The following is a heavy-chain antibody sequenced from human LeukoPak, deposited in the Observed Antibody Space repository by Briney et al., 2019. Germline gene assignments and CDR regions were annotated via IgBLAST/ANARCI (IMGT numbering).Heavy chain of an antibody. CDR1: GFTFSIYA. Sequence: GGSLRLSCAASGFTFSIYAMSWVRQAPGKGLEWVSAIGDTTYYADSVEGRFTISRDNSKNTLYLQMNSLRAEDAAIYYCAKAFAFVGANFFDYWGQGTLVTASS. J-gene: IGHJ4*02. D-gene: IGHD1-26*01. V-gene: IGHV3-23*01. CDR2: IGDTT. CDR3: AKAFAFVGANFFDY.